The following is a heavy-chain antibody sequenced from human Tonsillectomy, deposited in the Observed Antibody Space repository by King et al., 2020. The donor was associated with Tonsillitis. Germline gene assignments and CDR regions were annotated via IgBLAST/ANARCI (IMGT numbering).Heavy chain of an antibody. Sequence: VQLVESGGGVVQPGRSLRLSCAASTFTFNNYGMHWVRQAPGKALEWVAVISYDGSNKYYADSVKGRFTVSRDNSKNTLYLQMNSLRAEDTGVYYCAKGQTKGSSSWFSGIYYYYYGMDVWGQGTTVTVSS. J-gene: IGHJ6*02. CDR3: AKGQTKGSSSWFSGIYYYYYGMDV. CDR2: ISYDGSNK. CDR1: TFTFNNYG. V-gene: IGHV3-30*18. D-gene: IGHD6-13*01.